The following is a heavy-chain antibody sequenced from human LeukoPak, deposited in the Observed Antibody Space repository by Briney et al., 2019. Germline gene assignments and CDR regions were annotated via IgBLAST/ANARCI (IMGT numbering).Heavy chain of an antibody. CDR3: ARRTGYYQTFDY. D-gene: IGHD3/OR15-3a*01. CDR2: IYYSGST. CDR1: GGSISSYY. Sequence: PSETLSLTCTVSGGSISSYYWSWIRQPPGKGLEWIGYIYYSGSTNYNPSLKSRVTISVDTSKNQFSLKLSSVTAADTAVYYCARRTGYYQTFDYWGQGTLVTVSS. J-gene: IGHJ4*02. V-gene: IGHV4-59*08.